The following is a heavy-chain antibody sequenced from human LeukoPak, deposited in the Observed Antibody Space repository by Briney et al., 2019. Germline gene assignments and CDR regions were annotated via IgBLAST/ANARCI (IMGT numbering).Heavy chain of an antibody. J-gene: IGHJ4*02. Sequence: GASVNVSCKASGYTFTNSDINWVRQAAGQGLEWMGWMNPNSGDSGNIQKFQGRGTMTRDTSINTAYMELSSLRSEDTAVYYCARDFGTTVVTGWFGYWGQGTLVTVSS. CDR3: ARDFGTTVVTGWFGY. CDR2: MNPNSGDS. CDR1: GYTFTNSD. D-gene: IGHD4-23*01. V-gene: IGHV1-8*01.